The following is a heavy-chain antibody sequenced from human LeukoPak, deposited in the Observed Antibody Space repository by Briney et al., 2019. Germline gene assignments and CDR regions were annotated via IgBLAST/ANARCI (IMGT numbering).Heavy chain of an antibody. V-gene: IGHV4-59*01. CDR1: GGSISSYY. CDR2: IYYSGST. D-gene: IGHD4-11*01. Sequence: SETLSLTCTVSGGSISSYYWSWIRQPPGKGLEWIGYIYYSGSTNYNPSLKSRVTISVDTSKNQSSLKLSSVTAADTAVYYCARGGTTVTHFDYWGQGTLVTVSS. CDR3: ARGGTTVTHFDY. J-gene: IGHJ4*02.